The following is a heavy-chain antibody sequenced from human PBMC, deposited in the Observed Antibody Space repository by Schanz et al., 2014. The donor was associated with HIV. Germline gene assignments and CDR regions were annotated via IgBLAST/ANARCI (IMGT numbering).Heavy chain of an antibody. Sequence: EVHVVESGGGPVKPGGSLRLSCTGSGFTFSSYSMNWVRQAPGKGLEWVSYISSSSSTIYYADSVKGRFTISRDNAKNSLYLQMNSLRDEDTAVYYCARTAPTKYYYDSSGVRGAFDIWGQGTMVTVSS. V-gene: IGHV3-48*02. CDR3: ARTAPTKYYYDSSGVRGAFDI. CDR1: GFTFSSYS. D-gene: IGHD3-22*01. CDR2: ISSSSSTI. J-gene: IGHJ3*02.